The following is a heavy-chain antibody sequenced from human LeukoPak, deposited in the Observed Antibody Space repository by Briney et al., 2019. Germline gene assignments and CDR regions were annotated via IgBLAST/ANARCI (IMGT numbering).Heavy chain of an antibody. CDR1: GFTFSSYA. D-gene: IGHD3-3*01. Sequence: PGRSLRLSCAASGFTFSSYAMHWVRQAPGKGLEWVAVISYDGSNKYYADSVKGRFTISRDNSKNTLYLQMNSLRAEDTAVYYCARERAVSWSGFEPFDWGQGTLVTVSS. CDR3: ARERAVSWSGFEPFD. CDR2: ISYDGSNK. J-gene: IGHJ4*02. V-gene: IGHV3-30-3*01.